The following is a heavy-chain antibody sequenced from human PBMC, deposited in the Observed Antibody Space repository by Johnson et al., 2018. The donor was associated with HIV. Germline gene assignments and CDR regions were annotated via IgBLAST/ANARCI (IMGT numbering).Heavy chain of an antibody. V-gene: IGHV3-30*18. Sequence: QVQLVESGGGVVQPGRSLRLSCAASGFTFSSYGMHWVRQAPGKGLEWVAVISYDGSNKYYADSVKGRFTISRDNSKNTLYLQMNSLRAEDTAVYYCAKVNLRYSVFTGAFDIWGQGIMVTVSS. CDR3: AKVNLRYSVFTGAFDI. CDR2: ISYDGSNK. J-gene: IGHJ3*02. D-gene: IGHD1-26*01. CDR1: GFTFSSYG.